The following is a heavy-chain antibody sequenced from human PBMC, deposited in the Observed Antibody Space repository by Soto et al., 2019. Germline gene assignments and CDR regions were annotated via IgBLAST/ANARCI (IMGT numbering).Heavy chain of an antibody. CDR2: IIPILGIA. CDR1: GGTFSSYT. CDR3: ARDLVNVNYDGMDV. Sequence: QVQLVQSGAEVKKPGSSVKVSCKASGGTFSSYTISWVRQAPGQGLEWMGRIIPILGIANYARKFQGRVTITGDKSTITAYMELSSLRSEDTAVYYCARDLVNVNYDGMDVWGQGTTVTVSS. D-gene: IGHD3-16*01. J-gene: IGHJ6*02. V-gene: IGHV1-69*08.